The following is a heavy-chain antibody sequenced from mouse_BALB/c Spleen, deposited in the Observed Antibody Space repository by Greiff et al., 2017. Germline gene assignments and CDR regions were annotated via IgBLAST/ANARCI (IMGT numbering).Heavy chain of an antibody. V-gene: IGHV1-55*01. CDR2: IYPGSGST. CDR3: ARGNYYFDY. CDR1: GYNFTSYW. D-gene: IGHD2-1*01. J-gene: IGHJ2*01. Sequence: QVQLQQPGAELVKPGTSVKLSCKASGYNFTSYWMNWVKLRPGQGLEWIGDIYPGSGSTNYNEKFKSKATLTVDTSSSTAYMQLSSLASEDSALYYCARGNYYFDYWGQGTTLTVSS.